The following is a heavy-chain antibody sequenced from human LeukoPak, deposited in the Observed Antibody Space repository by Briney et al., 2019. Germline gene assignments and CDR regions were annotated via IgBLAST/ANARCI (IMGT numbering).Heavy chain of an antibody. D-gene: IGHD3-10*01. Sequence: NSGGSLRLSCAASGFTFSSYSMNWVRQAPGKGLEWVSSISSSSSYIYYADSVKGRFTISRDNSKNTLYLQMNSLRAEDTAVYYCAKGDYYDFDYWGQGTLVTVSS. CDR2: ISSSSSYI. J-gene: IGHJ4*02. CDR1: GFTFSSYS. V-gene: IGHV3-21*04. CDR3: AKGDYYDFDY.